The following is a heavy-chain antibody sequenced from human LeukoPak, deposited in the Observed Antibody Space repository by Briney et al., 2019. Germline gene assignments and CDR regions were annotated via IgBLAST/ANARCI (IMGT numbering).Heavy chain of an antibody. CDR3: ARLVSGSYTGRGDY. CDR2: INPSGGSA. V-gene: IGHV1-46*01. Sequence: ASVKVSCKASGYTFTGYYIHWVRQAPGQGLEWMGRINPSGGSADYAQNFQGRVTMTRDTSTTTVYMELSSLRSEDTAVYYCARLVSGSYTGRGDYWGQGTLVTVSS. CDR1: GYTFTGYY. D-gene: IGHD1-26*01. J-gene: IGHJ4*02.